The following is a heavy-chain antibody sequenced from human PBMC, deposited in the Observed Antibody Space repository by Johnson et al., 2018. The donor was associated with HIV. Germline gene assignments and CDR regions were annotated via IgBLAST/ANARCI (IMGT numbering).Heavy chain of an antibody. CDR1: GFTFSNAW. D-gene: IGHD2-15*01. Sequence: VQLVESGGGLVKPGGSLRLSCAASGFTFSNAWMTWVRQAPGKGLEWVGRINWNGGSKDYADSVKGRFTISRDNAKNSLYLQMNSLRAEDTALYYCVRGIVVVVAAGRAEAFDIWGQGTMVTVSS. V-gene: IGHV3-20*04. J-gene: IGHJ3*02. CDR3: VRGIVVVVAAGRAEAFDI. CDR2: INWNGGSK.